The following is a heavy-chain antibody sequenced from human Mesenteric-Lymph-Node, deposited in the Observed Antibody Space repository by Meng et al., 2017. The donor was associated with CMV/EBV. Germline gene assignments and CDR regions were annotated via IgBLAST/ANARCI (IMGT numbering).Heavy chain of an antibody. CDR3: ARDLGGWYGMDV. V-gene: IGHV4-39*07. Sequence: GSLRLSCTVSGGSISSSSYYWGWIRQPPGKGLEWIGSIYYSGSTYYNPSLKSRVTISVDTSKNQFSLKLNSVTAADSAVYHCARDLGGWYGMDVWGQGTTVTVSS. J-gene: IGHJ6*02. D-gene: IGHD2-15*01. CDR1: GGSISSSSYY. CDR2: IYYSGST.